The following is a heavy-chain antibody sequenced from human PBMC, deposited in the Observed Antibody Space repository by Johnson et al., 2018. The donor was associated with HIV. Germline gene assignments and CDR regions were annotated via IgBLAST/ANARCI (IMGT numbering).Heavy chain of an antibody. V-gene: IGHV3-30*04. CDR2: ISYDGSNK. CDR1: GFTFSSYA. D-gene: IGHD3-16*01. CDR3: AREAFKLAVWAM. J-gene: IGHJ1*01. Sequence: VQVVESGGGVVQPGRSLRLSCAASGFTFSSYAMHWVRQAPGKGLEWVAVISYDGSNKYYADSVKGRFTISRDNSKNTLYLQMNSLRAEDTAVYYCAREAFKLAVWAMWG.